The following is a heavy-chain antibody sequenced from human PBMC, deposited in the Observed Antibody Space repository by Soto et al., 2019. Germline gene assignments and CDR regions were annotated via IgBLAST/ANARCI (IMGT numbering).Heavy chain of an antibody. CDR1: AFTFDNYG. J-gene: IGHJ4*02. D-gene: IGHD4-17*01. CDR3: AGGDYGDSIDY. Sequence: QVHLVESGGGVVQPGRSLRLSCAASAFTFDNYGMLWVRQAPGKGLEWVALISYDDTYKYYTDSVRGRFTISRDNSKNILFLQMNSLKADDTAVYYCAGGDYGDSIDYWGQGTLVTVSS. CDR2: ISYDDTYK. V-gene: IGHV3-33*01.